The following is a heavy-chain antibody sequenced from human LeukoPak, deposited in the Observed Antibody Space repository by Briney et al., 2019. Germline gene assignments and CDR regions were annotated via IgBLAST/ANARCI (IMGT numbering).Heavy chain of an antibody. D-gene: IGHD6-19*01. V-gene: IGHV3-23*01. CDR2: ISGSGGNT. CDR3: AKGFYRSGRYNWFDP. Sequence: GGSLRLSCAASGFTFSNYAMTWVRQAPGKGLEWVSTISGSGGNTYYSDSVKGRFTISRDDSKNTLYLQMNSLRAEDTAAYYCAKGFYRSGRYNWFDPWGQGTLVTVSS. CDR1: GFTFSNYA. J-gene: IGHJ5*02.